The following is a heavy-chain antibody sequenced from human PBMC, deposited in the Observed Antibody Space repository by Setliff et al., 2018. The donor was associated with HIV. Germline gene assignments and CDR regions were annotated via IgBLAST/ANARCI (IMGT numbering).Heavy chain of an antibody. Sequence: PSETLSLTCAVYGGSFSGYYWSWIRQPPGKGLEWIGEVNHSGSTNYNPSLKSRFTISVDTPKKQFSLKLSSVTAADTAVYYCARGRPEELYDFWTDYYNSFDIWGQGTLVTVSS. D-gene: IGHD3-3*01. CDR3: ARGRPEELYDFWTDYYNSFDI. CDR2: VNHSGST. J-gene: IGHJ3*02. CDR1: GGSFSGYY. V-gene: IGHV4-34*01.